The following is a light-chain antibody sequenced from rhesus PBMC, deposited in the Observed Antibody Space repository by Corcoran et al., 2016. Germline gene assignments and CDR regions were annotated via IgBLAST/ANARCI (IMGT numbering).Light chain of an antibody. Sequence: DIQMTQSPSSLSASVGDRVTITCRASENVNNYSHWFQPKPGTAPKLLIYAASTLQSGVPSRFSGSGPWTDYTFTISSRQPGDVATYYCQHSYGTPFTFGPGTKLDIK. CDR3: QHSYGTPFT. J-gene: IGKJ3*01. CDR2: AAS. CDR1: ENVNNY. V-gene: IGKV1-74*01.